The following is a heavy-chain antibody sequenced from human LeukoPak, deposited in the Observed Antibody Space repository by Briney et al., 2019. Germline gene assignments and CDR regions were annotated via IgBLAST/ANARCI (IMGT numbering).Heavy chain of an antibody. CDR3: ARQYCSGGSCYSRGGEY. V-gene: IGHV4-39*01. CDR2: IYYSGST. Sequence: SETLSLTCTVSGGSISSSNYYWGSIRQPPGKGLEWIGSIYYSGSTYYNPSLKSRVTISVDTSKNQFSLKLSSVTAADTAVYYCARQYCSGGSCYSRGGEYWGQGTLVTVS. J-gene: IGHJ4*02. CDR1: GGSISSSNYY. D-gene: IGHD2-15*01.